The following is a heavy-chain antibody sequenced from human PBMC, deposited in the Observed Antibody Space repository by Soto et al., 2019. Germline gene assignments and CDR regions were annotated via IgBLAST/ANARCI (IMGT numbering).Heavy chain of an antibody. D-gene: IGHD6-13*01. Sequence: SVKVSCKASGGTFSSYAISWVRQAPGQGLEWMGGIIPIFGTANYAQKFQGRVTITADESTSTAYMELSSLRSEDTAVYYCARDATSIAAADMTVGYNWSDPWGQGTLVTVSS. CDR3: ARDATSIAAADMTVGYNWSDP. V-gene: IGHV1-69*13. CDR2: IIPIFGTA. CDR1: GGTFSSYA. J-gene: IGHJ5*02.